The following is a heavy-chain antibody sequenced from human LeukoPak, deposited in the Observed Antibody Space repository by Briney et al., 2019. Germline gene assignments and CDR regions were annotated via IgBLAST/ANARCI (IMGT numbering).Heavy chain of an antibody. D-gene: IGHD3-16*01. J-gene: IGHJ5*02. V-gene: IGHV3-11*06. CDR3: AREELGSSLGFDP. CDR2: ISSSSSYT. Sequence: PGGSLRLSCAASGFTFSDYYMSWIRQAPGKGLEWVSYISSSSSYTNYADSVKGRFTISRDNAKNSLYLQMNSLRAEDTAVYYCAREELGSSLGFDPWGQGTLVTVSS. CDR1: GFTFSDYY.